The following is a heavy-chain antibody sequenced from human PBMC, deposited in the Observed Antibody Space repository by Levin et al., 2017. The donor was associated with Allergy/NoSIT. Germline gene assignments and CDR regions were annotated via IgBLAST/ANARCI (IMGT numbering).Heavy chain of an antibody. J-gene: IGHJ6*04. CDR3: ARGLKILTTGSLYHNAMDA. D-gene: IGHD3-9*01. CDR1: TFLFSDYT. Sequence: GESLKISCAASTFLFSDYTMNWVRQAPGKGLEWVASISRRSSYIYYADSVKGRFTISRDNAKNSVSLQMNSLRAEDTAVYYCARGLKILTTGSLYHNAMDAWGKGTTVSVSS. V-gene: IGHV3-21*06. CDR2: ISRRSSYI.